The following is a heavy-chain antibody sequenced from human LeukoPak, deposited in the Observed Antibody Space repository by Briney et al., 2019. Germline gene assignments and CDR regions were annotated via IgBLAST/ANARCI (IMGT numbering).Heavy chain of an antibody. D-gene: IGHD2-15*01. Sequence: GGSLRLSCAISGFIFNTNGMNWVHQSPGKGLEWLATIAGGDESTYYADSVKGRFAISRDNSKNTVFLHMNSLRVEDTAVYYCAREVVAARNYYYYMDVWGKGTTVTVSS. J-gene: IGHJ6*03. CDR2: IAGGDEST. CDR3: AREVVAARNYYYYMDV. V-gene: IGHV3-23*01. CDR1: GFIFNTNG.